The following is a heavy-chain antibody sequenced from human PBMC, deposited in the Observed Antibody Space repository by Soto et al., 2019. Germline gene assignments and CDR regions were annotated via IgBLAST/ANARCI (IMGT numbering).Heavy chain of an antibody. D-gene: IGHD6-6*01. CDR1: GFTFSSYA. J-gene: IGHJ6*02. CDR3: AKDLSAARPEGYYYYGMDV. Sequence: GESLKISCAASGFTFSSYAMSWVRQAPGKGLEWVSAISGSGGSTYYADSVKGRFTISRDNSKNTLYLQMNSLRAEDTAVYYCAKDLSAARPEGYYYYGMDVWGQGTTVTVSS. CDR2: ISGSGGST. V-gene: IGHV3-23*01.